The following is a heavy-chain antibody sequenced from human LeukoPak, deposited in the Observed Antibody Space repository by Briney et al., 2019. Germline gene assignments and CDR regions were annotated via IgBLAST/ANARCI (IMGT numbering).Heavy chain of an antibody. CDR2: IYYSGST. J-gene: IGHJ5*02. CDR1: GGSISSSSYY. V-gene: IGHV4-39*07. Sequence: PSETLSLTCTVSGGSISSSSYYWGWIRQPPGKGLEWIGSIYYSGSTYYNPSLKSRVTMSVDTSKNHFSLNLRSVTAADTAVYYCARGYYGSGSQDWFDPWGQGTLVTVSS. CDR3: ARGYYGSGSQDWFDP. D-gene: IGHD3-10*01.